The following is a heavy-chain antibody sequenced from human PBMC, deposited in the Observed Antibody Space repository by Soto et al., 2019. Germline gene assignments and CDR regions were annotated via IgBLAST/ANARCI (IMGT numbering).Heavy chain of an antibody. V-gene: IGHV1-2*04. CDR3: ARDRRGGAHYYDILTGYYYYYCMDV. CDR2: INPNSGGT. Sequence: GASVKVSCKASGYTFTGYYMHWVRQAPGQGLEWMGWINPNSGGTNYAQKFQGWVTMTRDTSISTAYMELSRLRSDDTAVYYCARDRRGGAHYYDILTGYYYYYCMDVWGQGTTVTVSS. D-gene: IGHD3-9*01. J-gene: IGHJ6*02. CDR1: GYTFTGYY.